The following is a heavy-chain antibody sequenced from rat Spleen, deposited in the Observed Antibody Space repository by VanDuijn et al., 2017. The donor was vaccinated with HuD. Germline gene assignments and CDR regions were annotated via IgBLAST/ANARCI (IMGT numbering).Heavy chain of an antibody. D-gene: IGHD1-6*01. J-gene: IGHJ3*01. CDR2: ISYDGSST. V-gene: IGHV5-29*01. CDR1: GFTFSNYA. Sequence: EVQLVESGGGLVQPGRPLKLSCAASGFTFSNYAMAWVRQAPTKGLEWVATISYDGSSTYYRDSVKGRFTISRDNAKSTLYLQMDSLRSEDTATYYCARHSSYVYYGLSSFAFWGQGTLVTVSS. CDR3: ARHSSYVYYGLSSFAF.